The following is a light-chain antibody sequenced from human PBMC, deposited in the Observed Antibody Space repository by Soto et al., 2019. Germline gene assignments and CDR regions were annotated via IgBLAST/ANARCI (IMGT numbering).Light chain of an antibody. CDR1: QSVSSY. J-gene: IGKJ2*01. CDR3: QQRSNWPPLYT. CDR2: DAS. Sequence: EIGLTQSPATLSLSPGERATLSCRASQSVSSYSAWYQQKPGQAPRLLIYDASNRATGIPARFSGSGSGTDFTLTISSLEPEDFAVYYCQQRSNWPPLYTFGQGTKLEIK. V-gene: IGKV3-11*01.